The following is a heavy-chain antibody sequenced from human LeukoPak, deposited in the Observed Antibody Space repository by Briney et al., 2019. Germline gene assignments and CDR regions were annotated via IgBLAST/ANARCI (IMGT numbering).Heavy chain of an antibody. D-gene: IGHD5-24*01. CDR2: ISAYNGNT. CDR3: ARLGRDGYILDY. J-gene: IGHJ4*02. Sequence: ASVTVSCKASGYTFTSYGISWVRQAPGQGLEWMGWISAYNGNTNYAQKLQGRVTMTTDTSTSTAYMELRSLRSDGTAVYYCARLGRDGYILDYWGQGTLVTVSS. CDR1: GYTFTSYG. V-gene: IGHV1-18*01.